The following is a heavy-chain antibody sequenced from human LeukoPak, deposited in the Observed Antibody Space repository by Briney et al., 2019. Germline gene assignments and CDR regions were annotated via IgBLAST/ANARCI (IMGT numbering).Heavy chain of an antibody. D-gene: IGHD2-2*02. CDR1: GFTFSNYG. V-gene: IGHV3-30*18. J-gene: IGHJ6*02. Sequence: GGSLRLSCAASGFTFSNYGMHWVRQAPGKGLERVTFISYDESSKYYADSVKGRFTISRDNSKNTLYLQMNSLRAEDTAVYYCAKIACSSTSCYRNYYYNMDVWGQGTTVTVSS. CDR2: ISYDESSK. CDR3: AKIACSSTSCYRNYYYNMDV.